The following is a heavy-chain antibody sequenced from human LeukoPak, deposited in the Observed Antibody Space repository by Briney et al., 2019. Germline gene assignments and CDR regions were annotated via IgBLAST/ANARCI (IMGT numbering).Heavy chain of an antibody. CDR1: GFNFTNYN. CDR3: ARDTVNGPFVISLDL. J-gene: IGHJ5*02. Sequence: PGGSLRLSCAASGFNFTNYNMNWVRQAPGKGPEWVAHINSADNVEYYTDSVRGRFTMSRDNAKDLLYLHLNSLRDEDTAVYYCARDTVNGPFVISLDLWGQGVLVTVSS. CDR2: INSADNVE. V-gene: IGHV3-21*06. D-gene: IGHD2-8*01.